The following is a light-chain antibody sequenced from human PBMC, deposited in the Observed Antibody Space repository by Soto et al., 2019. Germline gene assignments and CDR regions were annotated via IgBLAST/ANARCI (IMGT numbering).Light chain of an antibody. CDR1: QSVSSN. Sequence: EIVMTQSPATLSVSPGARATLSCRASQSVSSNLAWYQQNPGQAPRLLIFGASTRATGIPARFSGSGSGTKFTLTISSLQSEDFAVYYCQQRSNLLTFGGGTKVDI. CDR3: QQRSNLLT. CDR2: GAS. J-gene: IGKJ4*01. V-gene: IGKV3-15*01.